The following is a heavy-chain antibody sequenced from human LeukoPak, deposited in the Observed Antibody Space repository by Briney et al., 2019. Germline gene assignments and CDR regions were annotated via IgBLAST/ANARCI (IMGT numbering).Heavy chain of an antibody. CDR1: GFTFSSYG. CDR2: ISYDGSNK. CDR3: AKVGVAAAGGADY. J-gene: IGHJ4*02. D-gene: IGHD6-13*01. V-gene: IGHV3-30*18. Sequence: GGSLRLSCAASGFTFSSYGMHWVRQAPGKGLEWVAVISYDGSNKYYADSVKGRFTISRDNSKNTLYLQMNSLRAEDTAVYYCAKVGVAAAGGADYWGQGTLVTVSS.